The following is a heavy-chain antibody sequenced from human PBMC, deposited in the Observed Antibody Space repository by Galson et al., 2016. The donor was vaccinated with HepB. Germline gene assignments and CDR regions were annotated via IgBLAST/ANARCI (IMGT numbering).Heavy chain of an antibody. V-gene: IGHV3-48*02. J-gene: IGHJ3*02. CDR3: VRDYNYAFDI. CDR1: GFTFNIYT. CDR2: IRDSTTM. D-gene: IGHD1-1*01. Sequence: SLRLSCAASGFTFNIYTMNWVRQAPGKGLEWVSYIRDSTTMYHADSVKGRFTFPRDDAKNSLYLQMNSLRDDDTALYYCVRDYNYAFDIWGQGTMVTVSS.